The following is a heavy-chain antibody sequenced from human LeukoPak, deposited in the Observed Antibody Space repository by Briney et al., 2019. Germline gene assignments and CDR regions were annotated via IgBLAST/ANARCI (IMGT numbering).Heavy chain of an antibody. CDR2: IYHSGST. Sequence: SETLSLTCTVSGGSISSGGYSWSWIRQPPGKGLEWIGYIYHSGSTYYNPSLKSRVTISVDRSKNQFSLKLSSVTAADTAVYYCASFDYGDCEDAFDIWGQGTMVTVSS. V-gene: IGHV4-30-2*01. J-gene: IGHJ3*02. D-gene: IGHD4-17*01. CDR3: ASFDYGDCEDAFDI. CDR1: GGSISSGGYS.